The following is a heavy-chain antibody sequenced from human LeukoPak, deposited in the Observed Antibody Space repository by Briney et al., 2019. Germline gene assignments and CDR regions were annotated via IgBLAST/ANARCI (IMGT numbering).Heavy chain of an antibody. V-gene: IGHV3-20*01. J-gene: IGHJ5*02. CDR2: INWNGGST. CDR3: PRTLGNNWFDP. CDR1: GFTFDDYG. Sequence: GGSLRLSCAASGFTFDDYGMSWVRQAPGKGLEWVSGINWNGGSTGYADSVKGRFTISRDNAKNSLYLQMNSLRAEDTALYHCPRTLGNNWFDPWGQGTLVTVSS. D-gene: IGHD2/OR15-2a*01.